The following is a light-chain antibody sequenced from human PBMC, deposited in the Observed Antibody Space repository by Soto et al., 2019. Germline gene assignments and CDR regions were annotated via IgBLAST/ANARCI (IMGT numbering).Light chain of an antibody. CDR3: QQYVTSSPRT. CDR2: DAS. Sequence: EIVLTQSPGALSLSPGERATLSCRASQSVSSSYLAWYQQKPGQAPRLLIFDASSRATGIPDRFSGSGSGTDFTLTITRLEPEDFAVYYCQQYVTSSPRTFGQGTKVDI. J-gene: IGKJ1*01. V-gene: IGKV3-20*01. CDR1: QSVSSSY.